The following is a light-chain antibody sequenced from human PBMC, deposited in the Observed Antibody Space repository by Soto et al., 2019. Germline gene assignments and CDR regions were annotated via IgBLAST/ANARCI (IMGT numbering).Light chain of an antibody. CDR1: QSLLHSDGRTY. CDR2: EVS. Sequence: DILMTQTPLSLSVTPGQPASISCKSSQSLLHSDGRTYLYWYLQKQGQSPQLLIYEVSKRFSGVPDRFSGSGSGTDFTLKISRVETEDVGVYYCMQSIQFPLTFSGGAKVEIK. J-gene: IGKJ4*01. CDR3: MQSIQFPLT. V-gene: IGKV2D-29*02.